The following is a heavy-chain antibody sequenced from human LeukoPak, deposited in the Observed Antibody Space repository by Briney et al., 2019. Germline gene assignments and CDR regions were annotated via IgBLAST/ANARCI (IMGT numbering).Heavy chain of an antibody. Sequence: ASVKVSCKASGYTFTGYYMHWMRQAPGQRLEWMGWINPNSGATNYAQKFQGRVTMTRDTSISTAYMELNRLRSDDTAVYYCARDPGAQIYAGTLAKDYWGQGTLVTVSS. CDR2: INPNSGAT. J-gene: IGHJ4*02. D-gene: IGHD6-13*01. CDR3: ARDPGAQIYAGTLAKDY. V-gene: IGHV1-2*02. CDR1: GYTFTGYY.